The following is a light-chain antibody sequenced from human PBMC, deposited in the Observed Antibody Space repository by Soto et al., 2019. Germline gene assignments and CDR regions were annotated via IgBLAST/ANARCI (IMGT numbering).Light chain of an antibody. Sequence: QPVLTQSPSASASLGASVKLTCTLSSGHSSNAIAWHQQQPEKGPRYLMEFNSDGSHSKGDGIPDRFSGSSSGAERYLTISSLQSEDEADYYCQTWGTGMVFGGGTKVTVL. CDR1: SGHSSNA. V-gene: IGLV4-69*01. CDR2: FNSDGSH. CDR3: QTWGTGMV. J-gene: IGLJ2*01.